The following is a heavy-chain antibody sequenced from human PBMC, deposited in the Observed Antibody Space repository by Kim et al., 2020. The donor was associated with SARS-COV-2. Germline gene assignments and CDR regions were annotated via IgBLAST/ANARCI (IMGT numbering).Heavy chain of an antibody. CDR1: GGSFSGYY. J-gene: IGHJ4*01. CDR2: INHSGST. CDR3: ARGPYDYVWGSYRYTFDY. Sequence: SETLSLTCAVYGGSFSGYYWSWIRQPPGKGLEWIGEINHSGSTNYNPSLKSRVTISVDTSKNQFSLKLSSVTAADTAVYYCARGPYDYVWGSYRYTFDY. D-gene: IGHD3-16*02. V-gene: IGHV4-34*01.